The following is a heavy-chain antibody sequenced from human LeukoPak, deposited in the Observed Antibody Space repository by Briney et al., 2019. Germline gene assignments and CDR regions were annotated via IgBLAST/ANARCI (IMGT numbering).Heavy chain of an antibody. CDR1: GFTFSSYG. CDR2: IRYDGSNK. D-gene: IGHD6-6*01. J-gene: IGHJ4*02. Sequence: GGSLRLSCAASGFTFSSYGMHWVRQAPGKGLEWVAFIRYDGSNKYYADSVKGRFTISRDNAQNSLYLQMNSLRGEDTAVYYCARGGAARPDYWGQGTLVTVSS. CDR3: ARGGAARPDY. V-gene: IGHV3-30*02.